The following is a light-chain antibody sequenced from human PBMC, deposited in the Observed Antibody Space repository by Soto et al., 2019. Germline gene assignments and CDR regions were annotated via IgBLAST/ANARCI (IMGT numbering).Light chain of an antibody. J-gene: IGKJ5*01. CDR1: HSVNSH. Sequence: MMMTQSPATLSVSPGERVTLSCRTSHSVNSHVAWYQQKPGQAPRLLLYGASTRATGIPVRFSGSGFGTEFALTISSLQSEDFAVYYCQQYNNWFSITFGQGTRLEIK. CDR3: QQYNNWFSIT. CDR2: GAS. V-gene: IGKV3-15*01.